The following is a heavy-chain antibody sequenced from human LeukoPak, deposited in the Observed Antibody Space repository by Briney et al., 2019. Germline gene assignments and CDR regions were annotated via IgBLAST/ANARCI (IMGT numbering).Heavy chain of an antibody. D-gene: IGHD6-6*01. Sequence: SVKVSCKASGGTFSSYAISWVRQAPGQGLEWMGGIIPIFGTANYAQKFQGRVTITADESTSTAYMELSSLRSDDTAFYYCARRTYSSSSSLFDYWGQGTLVTVSS. CDR2: IIPIFGTA. J-gene: IGHJ4*02. V-gene: IGHV1-69*13. CDR1: GGTFSSYA. CDR3: ARRTYSSSSSLFDY.